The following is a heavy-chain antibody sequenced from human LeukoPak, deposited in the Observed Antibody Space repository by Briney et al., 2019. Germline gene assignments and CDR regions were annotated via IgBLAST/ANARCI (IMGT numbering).Heavy chain of an antibody. J-gene: IGHJ3*02. D-gene: IGHD2-2*01. CDR3: ARDLWCSSTSCYESDAFDI. CDR1: GFTFSSYW. CDR2: IKQDGSEK. V-gene: IGHV3-7*04. Sequence: PGGSLRLSCAASGFTFSSYWMSWVRQAPGKGLEWVANIKQDGSEKYYVDSVKGRFTISRDNAKNSLYLQMNSLRAEDTAVYYCARDLWCSSTSCYESDAFDIWGQGTMVTVSS.